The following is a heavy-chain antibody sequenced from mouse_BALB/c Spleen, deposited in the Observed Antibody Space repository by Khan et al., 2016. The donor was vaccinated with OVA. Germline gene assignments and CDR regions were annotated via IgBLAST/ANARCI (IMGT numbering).Heavy chain of an antibody. V-gene: IGHV2-6-5*01. CDR3: GKGVWSYYYTLDY. D-gene: IGHD2-10*02. J-gene: IGHJ4*01. CDR2: IWGGGTT. CDR1: GFSLSDYG. Sequence: VPLEESGPGLVAPSQNLSITCTVSGFSLSDYGVSWIRQPPGKGLEWLGVIWGGGTTYYNSALKSRLSISKDNSKSQVFLKMSSLQSDDTAMYYSGKGVWSYYYTLDYGGQGTSVTVSS.